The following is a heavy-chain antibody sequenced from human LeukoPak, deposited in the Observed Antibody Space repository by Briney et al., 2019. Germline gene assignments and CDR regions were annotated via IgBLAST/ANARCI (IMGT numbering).Heavy chain of an antibody. V-gene: IGHV3-21*01. CDR2: ISGGSSHI. D-gene: IGHD4-11*01. Sequence: GGSRRLACTASGFTFSSYGMNWFRQAPGEGLEWVASISGGSSHIHYADSVKGRFTIFRDNAKNSLHLQMNSLRAEDTAVYYCARGGDYRNYASFSRNDYWGQGTLVTVSS. CDR1: GFTFSSYG. J-gene: IGHJ4*02. CDR3: ARGGDYRNYASFSRNDY.